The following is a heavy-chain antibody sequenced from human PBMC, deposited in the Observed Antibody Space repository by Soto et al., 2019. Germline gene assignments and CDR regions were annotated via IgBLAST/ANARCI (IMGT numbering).Heavy chain of an antibody. D-gene: IGHD2-2*01. CDR1: GYTFTSYG. J-gene: IGHJ6*02. CDR2: ISAYNGNT. V-gene: IGHV1-18*01. Sequence: ASVKVSCKASGYTFTSYGISWVRQAPGQGLEWMGWISAYNGNTNYAQKLQGRVTMTTDTSTSTAYMELRSLRSDDTAVYYCARDCSSTSCYYYYYGMDVWGQGXTVTVYS. CDR3: ARDCSSTSCYYYYYGMDV.